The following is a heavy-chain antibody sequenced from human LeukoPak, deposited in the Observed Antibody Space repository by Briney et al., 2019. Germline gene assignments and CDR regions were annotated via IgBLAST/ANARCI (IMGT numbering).Heavy chain of an antibody. J-gene: IGHJ4*02. V-gene: IGHV4-34*01. D-gene: IGHD5-18*01. CDR3: ARHDHGHSSGRFDY. Sequence: SETLSLTCAVYGGSFSGYYWSWIRQSPGKGLEWIGEINHSGSTNYNPSLKSRVTISVDTSKNQFSLKLSSVTAADTAVYYCARHDHGHSSGRFDYWGQGTLVTVSS. CDR1: GGSFSGYY. CDR2: INHSGST.